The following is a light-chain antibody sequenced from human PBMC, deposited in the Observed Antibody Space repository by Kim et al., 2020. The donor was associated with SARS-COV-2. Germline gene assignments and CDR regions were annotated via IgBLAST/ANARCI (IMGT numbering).Light chain of an antibody. J-gene: IGLJ2*01. Sequence: QSALTQPPSVSAAPGQNVTISCSGSSPNIGNNYVYWYQQLPGTAPTLISYDNNKRPSGIPDRFSGSKSGTSATLGIAGLQTGDEADYYCGTWDGSLNGVVFGGGAQRTVL. CDR1: SPNIGNNY. V-gene: IGLV1-51*01. CDR3: GTWDGSLNGVV. CDR2: DNN.